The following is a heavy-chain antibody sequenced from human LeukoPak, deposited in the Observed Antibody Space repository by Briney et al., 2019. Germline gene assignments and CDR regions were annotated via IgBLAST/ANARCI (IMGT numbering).Heavy chain of an antibody. CDR3: ARLAVDCSGGSYYLAGYIDY. J-gene: IGHJ4*02. V-gene: IGHV4-59*08. CDR2: IYYSGST. Sequence: SETLSLTCTVSGGSISSYYWSWLRQPPGKGLEWIGYIYYSGSTNYNPSLKSRVTISADTSKNQFSLKLSSVTAADTAVYYCARLAVDCSGGSYYLAGYIDYWGQGTLVTVSS. CDR1: GGSISSYY. D-gene: IGHD2-15*01.